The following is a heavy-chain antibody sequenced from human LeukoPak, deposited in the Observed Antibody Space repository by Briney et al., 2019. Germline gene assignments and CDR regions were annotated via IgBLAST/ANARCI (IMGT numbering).Heavy chain of an antibody. CDR2: IQQDGIKK. V-gene: IGHV3-7*01. Sequence: GGSLRLSCAASGFTFSTYWMSWVRQAPGKGLEWVANIQQDGIKKYYVDSVESRFTISRENAKNSLFLQMSSLRADDTAVYYCGRELDGSVDYWGQGTLVTVSS. CDR1: GFTFSTYW. CDR3: GRELDGSVDY. J-gene: IGHJ4*02. D-gene: IGHD3-10*01.